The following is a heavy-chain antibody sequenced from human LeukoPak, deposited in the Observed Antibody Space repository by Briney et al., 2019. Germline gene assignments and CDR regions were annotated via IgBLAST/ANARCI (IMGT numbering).Heavy chain of an antibody. V-gene: IGHV3-30*09. Sequence: GGSLRLSCAASGFTFSGYAMHWVRQAPGKGLEWVAVVSYDGSNKYYADSVKGRFAISRDNAKNSLYLQMNSLRAEDTAVYYCAYSSSLAFYYFDYWGQGTLVTVSS. D-gene: IGHD6-6*01. CDR1: GFTFSGYA. CDR3: AYSSSLAFYYFDY. CDR2: VSYDGSNK. J-gene: IGHJ4*02.